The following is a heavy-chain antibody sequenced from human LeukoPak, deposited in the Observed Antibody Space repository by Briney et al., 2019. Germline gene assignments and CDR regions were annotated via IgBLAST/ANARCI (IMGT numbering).Heavy chain of an antibody. CDR2: IVYSGST. V-gene: IGHV4-59*08. D-gene: IGHD2/OR15-2a*01. Sequence: SEALSLTCTVSDGSISSYYWSWIRQPPGKGLEWIGYIVYSGSTNYNPSLKSRVTISVDTSKNQFSLKLSSVTAADTAVYYCARHCNPPVFDYWGQGTLVTVSS. CDR1: DGSISSYY. J-gene: IGHJ4*02. CDR3: ARHCNPPVFDY.